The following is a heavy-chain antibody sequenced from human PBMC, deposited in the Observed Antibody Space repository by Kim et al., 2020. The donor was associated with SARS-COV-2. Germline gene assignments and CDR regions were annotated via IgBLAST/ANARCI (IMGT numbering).Heavy chain of an antibody. D-gene: IGHD6-13*01. J-gene: IGHJ4*02. V-gene: IGHV3-23*01. Sequence: YADSVKGRFTISRDNAKTTLYLQMNSLRAEDTAVYYCAKLPTAAGPYIFDYWGQGTLVTVSS. CDR3: AKLPTAAGPYIFDY.